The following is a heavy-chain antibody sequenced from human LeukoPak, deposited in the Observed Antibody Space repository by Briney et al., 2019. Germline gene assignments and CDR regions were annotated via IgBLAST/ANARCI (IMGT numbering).Heavy chain of an antibody. CDR3: AKDTGALYSYGYGADY. Sequence: PGGSLRLSCAASGFTFSSYGMHWVRQAPGKGLEWVAFIRYDGSNKYYADSVKGRFTISRDNSKNTLYLQMNSLRAEDTAVYYCAKDTGALYSYGYGADYWGQGTLVTVSS. D-gene: IGHD5-18*01. CDR2: IRYDGSNK. J-gene: IGHJ4*02. V-gene: IGHV3-30*02. CDR1: GFTFSSYG.